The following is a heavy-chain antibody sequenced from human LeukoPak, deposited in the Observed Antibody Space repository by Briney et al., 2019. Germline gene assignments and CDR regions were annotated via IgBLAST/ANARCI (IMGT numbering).Heavy chain of an antibody. Sequence: PSETLSLTCTVSGGSISSYYWSWIRQPPGKGLEWIGYIYYSGSTNYNPSLKSRVTISVDTSKNQFSLKLSSVTAADTAVYYCARASASLRNWFDPWGQGTLVTVSS. V-gene: IGHV4-59*08. J-gene: IGHJ5*02. CDR2: IYYSGST. CDR3: ARASASLRNWFDP. CDR1: GGSISSYY.